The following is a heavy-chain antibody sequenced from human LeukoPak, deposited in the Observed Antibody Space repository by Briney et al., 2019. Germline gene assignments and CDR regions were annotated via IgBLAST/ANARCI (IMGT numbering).Heavy chain of an antibody. J-gene: IGHJ4*02. CDR2: IFPSGGEI. Sequence: GGSLRLSCAASGFTFSTFAMIWVRQPPGKGLEWVSSIFPSGGEIHYADSARGRFTISRDNSKSTLSLQMNSLRVEDTAIYYCATYRQVLLPFESWGQGTLVTVSS. CDR3: ATYRQVLLPFES. CDR1: GFTFSTFA. V-gene: IGHV3-23*01. D-gene: IGHD2-8*02.